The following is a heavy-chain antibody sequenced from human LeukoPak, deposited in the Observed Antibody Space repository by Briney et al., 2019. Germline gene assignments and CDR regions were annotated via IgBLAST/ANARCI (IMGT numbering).Heavy chain of an antibody. CDR3: ARDEIRQAYYYMDV. Sequence: GRSLRLSCAASGFTFSTYAMHWVRQAPGKGLEWVAIISYDGNNKNYGDSVKGRFTISRDNSKNTLYLQMNSLRTEDTAVYYCARDEIRQAYYYMDVWGKGTTVTVSS. CDR2: ISYDGNNK. V-gene: IGHV3-30*04. J-gene: IGHJ6*03. CDR1: GFTFSTYA.